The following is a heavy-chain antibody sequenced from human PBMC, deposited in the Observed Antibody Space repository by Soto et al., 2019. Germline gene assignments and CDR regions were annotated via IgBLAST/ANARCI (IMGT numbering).Heavy chain of an antibody. CDR1: GGTFSSYA. J-gene: IGHJ6*02. Sequence: QVQLVQSGAEVKKPGSSVKVSCKASGGTFSSYASSWVRQAPGQGLEWMGGIIPIFGTANYAQKFQGRVTITADESTSTAYMELSSLRSEDTAVYYCARYPWGYSGYGYYYYYGMDVWGQGTTVTVSS. D-gene: IGHD5-12*01. V-gene: IGHV1-69*12. CDR3: ARYPWGYSGYGYYYYYGMDV. CDR2: IIPIFGTA.